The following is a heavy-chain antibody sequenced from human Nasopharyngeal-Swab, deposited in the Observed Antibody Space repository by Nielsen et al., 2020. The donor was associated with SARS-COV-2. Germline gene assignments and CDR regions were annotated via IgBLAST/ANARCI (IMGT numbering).Heavy chain of an antibody. CDR2: IRSKADNYAT. J-gene: IGHJ3*02. D-gene: IGHD1-26*01. CDR3: ARVNPVSGSYYDAFDI. Sequence: GGSLRLSCAASGFTFSSYGMHWVRQASGKGLEWVGRIRSKADNYATAYAASVKGRFIISRDDSKNTAYLQMNSLKTEDTAVYYCARVNPVSGSYYDAFDIWGQGTMVTVSS. CDR1: GFTFSSYG. V-gene: IGHV3-73*01.